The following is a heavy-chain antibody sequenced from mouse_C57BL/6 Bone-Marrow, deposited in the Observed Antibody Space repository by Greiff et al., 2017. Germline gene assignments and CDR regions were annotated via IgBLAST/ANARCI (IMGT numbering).Heavy chain of an antibody. D-gene: IGHD4-1*01. CDR1: GYTFTSYW. CDR2: IHPNSGST. J-gene: IGHJ1*03. V-gene: IGHV1-64*01. CDR3: ARSNWDYFDV. Sequence: VQLQQPGAELVKPGASVKLSCKASGYTFTSYWMHWVKQRPGQGLEWIGMIHPNSGSTNYNEKFKSKATLTVDTSSSTAYMQLSSLTSEDSAVYYCARSNWDYFDVWGTGTTVTVSS.